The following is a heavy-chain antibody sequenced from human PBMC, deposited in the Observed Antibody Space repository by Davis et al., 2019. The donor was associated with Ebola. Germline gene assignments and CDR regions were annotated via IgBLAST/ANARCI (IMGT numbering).Heavy chain of an antibody. Sequence: GESLKISCVASGFSFSSYWMHWVRQAPGKGLVWVSRIKTDGSSTGYGDSVKGRFTISRDNAKNSLYLQMNSLRVEDTAVYYCASRMTTALSWGQGTTVTVSS. CDR2: IKTDGSST. CDR1: GFSFSSYW. CDR3: ASRMTTALS. D-gene: IGHD4-11*01. V-gene: IGHV3-74*01. J-gene: IGHJ6*02.